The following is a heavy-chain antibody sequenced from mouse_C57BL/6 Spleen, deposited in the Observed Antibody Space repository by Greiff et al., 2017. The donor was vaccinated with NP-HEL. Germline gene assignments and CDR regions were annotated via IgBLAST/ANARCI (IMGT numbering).Heavy chain of an antibody. Sequence: VQLQQSGPELVKPGASVKISCKASGYAFSSSWMNWVKQRPGKGLEWIGRIYPGDGYTNYNGKFKGKATLTADKSSSTAYMQLSSLASEDSAVCFSARVNDGYYDYWGQGTTLTVSS. CDR2: IYPGDGYT. CDR3: ARVNDGYYDY. V-gene: IGHV1-82*01. D-gene: IGHD2-3*01. CDR1: GYAFSSSW. J-gene: IGHJ2*01.